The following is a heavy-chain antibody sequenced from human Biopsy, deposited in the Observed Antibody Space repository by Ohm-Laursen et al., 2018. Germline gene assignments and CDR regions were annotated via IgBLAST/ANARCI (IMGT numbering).Heavy chain of an antibody. Sequence: SLRLSCTASGFSFSSYGMHWVRQAPGKGLEWVTVLWYDGTNKYYADSVKGRFTISRDNSKNTLYLQMNSLRAEDTAMYYCARPTNARAGGAPFDIWGQGTMVTVSS. J-gene: IGHJ3*02. CDR3: ARPTNARAGGAPFDI. CDR2: LWYDGTNK. CDR1: GFSFSSYG. D-gene: IGHD1-1*01. V-gene: IGHV3-33*01.